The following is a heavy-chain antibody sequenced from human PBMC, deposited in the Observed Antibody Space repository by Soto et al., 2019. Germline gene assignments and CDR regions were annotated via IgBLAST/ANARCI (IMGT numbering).Heavy chain of an antibody. Sequence: EVQLVESGGVVVQPGGSLRLSCAASGFTFDDYVMHWVRQAPGKGLEWVSLISWDGGSTYYADSVKGRFTISRDNSKNSLYLQMNSLRAEDTALYYCAKGFDYSNDYYYGMDVWGQGTTVTVSS. D-gene: IGHD4-4*01. CDR1: GFTFDDYV. CDR2: ISWDGGST. J-gene: IGHJ6*02. CDR3: AKGFDYSNDYYYGMDV. V-gene: IGHV3-43D*04.